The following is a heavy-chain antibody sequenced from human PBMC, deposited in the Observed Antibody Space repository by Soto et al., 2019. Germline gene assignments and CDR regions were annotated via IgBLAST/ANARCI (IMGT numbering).Heavy chain of an antibody. J-gene: IGHJ3*02. CDR3: ARGGGVGVAGSAAFDM. V-gene: IGHV1-2*02. Sequence: QLHLVQSGAVVKKPGASVTVSCSASGYPVTAYYMHWVRQAPGRGLEWMGGINPATGAAKYTQTFQGRGTMAGDASTSTAGMGLRGLTSGDPAVFYCARGGGVGVAGSAAFDMWGQGTLVTVSS. CDR2: INPATGAA. CDR1: GYPVTAYY. D-gene: IGHD3-3*01.